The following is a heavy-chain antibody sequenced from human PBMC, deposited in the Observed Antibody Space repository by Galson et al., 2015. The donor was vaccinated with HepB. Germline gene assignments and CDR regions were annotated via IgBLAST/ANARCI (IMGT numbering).Heavy chain of an antibody. CDR1: GFTFSSYW. CDR3: ARERLGVSTTYHLFDN. Sequence: SLRLSCAASGFTFSSYWMSWVRQDPGRGLEWVANIKEDGSEKYYVDSVKGRFTISRDNAKNSLYLQMNSLRAEDTAVYYCARERLGVSTTYHLFDNWGQGTLVIVSS. V-gene: IGHV3-7*01. J-gene: IGHJ4*02. D-gene: IGHD5/OR15-5a*01. CDR2: IKEDGSEK.